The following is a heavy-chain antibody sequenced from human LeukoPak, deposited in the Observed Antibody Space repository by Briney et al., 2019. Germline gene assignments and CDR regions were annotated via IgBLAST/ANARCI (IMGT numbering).Heavy chain of an antibody. CDR1: GFTFSSYA. CDR3: ANVPAQLWSLGVDY. Sequence: GSLRLSCAASGFTFSSYAMSWVRQAPGKGLEWVSAISGSGGSTYYADSVKGRFTISRDNSKNTLYLQMNSLGAEDTAVYYCANVPAQLWSLGVDYWGQGTLVTVSS. CDR2: ISGSGGST. D-gene: IGHD5-18*01. V-gene: IGHV3-23*01. J-gene: IGHJ4*02.